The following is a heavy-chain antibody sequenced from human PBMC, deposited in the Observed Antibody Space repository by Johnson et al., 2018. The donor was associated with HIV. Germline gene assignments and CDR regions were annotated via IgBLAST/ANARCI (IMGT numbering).Heavy chain of an antibody. J-gene: IGHJ3*02. CDR2: ISSNGGST. Sequence: VQLVESGGGLVQPGGSLRLSCAASGFTFSSYAMHWVRQAPGKGLEYVSAISSNGGSTYYANSVKGRFTISRDNSKNTLYLQMGSRRAEDTAVYYCARDPRGEAMALDAFDIWGQGTMVTVSS. D-gene: IGHD5-18*01. CDR3: ARDPRGEAMALDAFDI. CDR1: GFTFSSYA. V-gene: IGHV3-64*01.